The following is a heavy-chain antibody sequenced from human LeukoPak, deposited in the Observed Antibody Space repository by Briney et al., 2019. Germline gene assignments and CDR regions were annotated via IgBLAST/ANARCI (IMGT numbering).Heavy chain of an antibody. Sequence: PSETLSLTCTVSGGSISSSSYYWGWIRQPPGKGLEWIGSIYYSGSTYYNPSLKSRVTISVDTSKNQFSLKLSSVTAADTAVYYCARQANYYDSSGYYYDDDAFDIWGQGTMVTVSS. D-gene: IGHD3-22*01. CDR2: IYYSGST. CDR1: GGSISSSSYY. V-gene: IGHV4-39*01. CDR3: ARQANYYDSSGYYYDDDAFDI. J-gene: IGHJ3*02.